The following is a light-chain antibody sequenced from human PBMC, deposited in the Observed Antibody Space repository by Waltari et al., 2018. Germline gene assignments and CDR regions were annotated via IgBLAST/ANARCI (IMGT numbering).Light chain of an antibody. CDR2: DVS. J-gene: IGLJ3*02. CDR1: SSDVGGYSF. CDR3: STYTTSSALL. Sequence: QSALTQPASVSGSPGQSITISCTGTSSDVGGYSFVSWYQQHPGKAPKLMIYDVSKRTSGISNLFSGSKSGNTASLTSSGLQTEDEADYFCSTYTTSSALLFGGGTRLTVL. V-gene: IGLV2-14*03.